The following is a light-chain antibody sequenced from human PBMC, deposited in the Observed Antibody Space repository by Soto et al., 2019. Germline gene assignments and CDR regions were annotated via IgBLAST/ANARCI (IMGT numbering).Light chain of an antibody. CDR2: EVS. CDR3: SSFSSDSTPLV. Sequence: ALTQPASVSGSPGQSITISCTGTSGDIGAFNFVSWYQQHPGKVPKLMIYEVSNRPSGVSNRFSGSKSGNTASLTISGLQAEDEADYYCSSFSSDSTPLVFGGGTKLTVL. J-gene: IGLJ2*01. CDR1: SGDIGAFNF. V-gene: IGLV2-14*01.